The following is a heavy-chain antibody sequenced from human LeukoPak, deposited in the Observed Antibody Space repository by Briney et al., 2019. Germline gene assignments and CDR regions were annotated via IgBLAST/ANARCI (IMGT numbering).Heavy chain of an antibody. Sequence: ASVTVSFKASGYTFTSYDINWVRQAPGQGLEWMGWMNPNSGNTGYAQKFQGRVTMTRNTSISTAYMELSSLRSEDTAVYYCARSGYSYGLRYYYYYMDVWGKGTTVTVSS. CDR2: MNPNSGNT. D-gene: IGHD5-18*01. V-gene: IGHV1-8*01. CDR3: ARSGYSYGLRYYYYYMDV. CDR1: GYTFTSYD. J-gene: IGHJ6*03.